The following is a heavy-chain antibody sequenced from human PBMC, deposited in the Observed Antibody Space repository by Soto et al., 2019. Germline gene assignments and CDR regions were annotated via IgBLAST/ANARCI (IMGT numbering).Heavy chain of an antibody. V-gene: IGHV3-66*01. CDR3: SSDDVFCSSSGCYVVPMDV. CDR2: IQSGGST. Sequence: EVQLVESGGGLVQPGGSLRLSCAASGFIVSSKYMSWVRQAPGMGLEWVSLIQSGGSTYYAGSGKGRFTISRDNSENRLFFQMISLGVKDTAMSSSSSDDVFCSSSGCYVVPMDVWGKGTTVSVSA. CDR1: GFIVSSKY. J-gene: IGHJ6*04. D-gene: IGHD3-22*01.